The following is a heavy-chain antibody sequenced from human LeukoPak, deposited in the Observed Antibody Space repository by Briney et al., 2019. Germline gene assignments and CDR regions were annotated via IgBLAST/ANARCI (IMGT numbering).Heavy chain of an antibody. CDR1: GFTFSSYA. V-gene: IGHV3-23*01. CDR2: FNGRTGNT. Sequence: GGSLRLSCAASGFTFSSYAMSWVRQAPWKGLEWVSTFNGRTGNTYYANSVKGRFTISRDNSKNTLYLLMNSLRAEDTAVYYCAKRLPYYVAYWGQGTLVTASS. CDR3: AKRLPYYVAY. J-gene: IGHJ4*02.